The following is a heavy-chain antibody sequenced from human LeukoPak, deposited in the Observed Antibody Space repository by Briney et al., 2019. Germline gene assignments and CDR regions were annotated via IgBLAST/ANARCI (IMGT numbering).Heavy chain of an antibody. D-gene: IGHD2-15*01. CDR3: AKDEEDIVNVFDAFDI. CDR1: GFTFSSYG. CDR2: IRYDGSNK. V-gene: IGHV3-30*02. Sequence: GGSLRLSCAASGFTFSSYGMHWVRQAPGKGLEWVAFIRYDGSNKYYADSVKGRFTISRDNSKNTLYLQMNSLRAEDTAVYYCAKDEEDIVNVFDAFDIWGQGTKVTVSS. J-gene: IGHJ3*02.